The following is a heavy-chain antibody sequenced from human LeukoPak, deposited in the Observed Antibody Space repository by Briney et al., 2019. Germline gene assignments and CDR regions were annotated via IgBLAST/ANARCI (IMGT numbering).Heavy chain of an antibody. V-gene: IGHV3-7*01. CDR1: GFTFSSYG. D-gene: IGHD3-3*01. CDR2: IKQDGSEK. Sequence: GGSLRLSCAASGFTFSSYGMHWVRQAPGKGLEWVANIKQDGSEKYYVDSVKGRFTISRDNAKNSLYLQMNSLRAEDTAVYYCARIRITIFGVVLQAYYFDYWGQGTLVTVSS. J-gene: IGHJ4*02. CDR3: ARIRITIFGVVLQAYYFDY.